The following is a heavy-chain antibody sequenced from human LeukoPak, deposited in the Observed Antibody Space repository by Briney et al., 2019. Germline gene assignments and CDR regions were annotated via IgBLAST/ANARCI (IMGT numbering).Heavy chain of an antibody. J-gene: IGHJ4*02. V-gene: IGHV3-30*18. CDR2: ISYDGSNK. CDR1: GFTFSLFG. D-gene: IGHD6-19*01. Sequence: PGGSLRLSCAASGFTFSLFGMHWVRQAPGKGLEWVALISYDGSNKWYADSVEGRFTTSRGNSKNTLYLQMSSLRAEDTAVYYCAKDEPGISATRPDYWGQGTLVSVSS. CDR3: AKDEPGISATRPDY.